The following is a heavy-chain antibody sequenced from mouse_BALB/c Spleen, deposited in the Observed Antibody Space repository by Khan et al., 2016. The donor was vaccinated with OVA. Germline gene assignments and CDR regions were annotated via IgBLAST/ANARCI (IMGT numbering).Heavy chain of an antibody. CDR2: ISSDGDYT. CDR1: GFTFSTYA. V-gene: IGHV5-9-3*01. J-gene: IGHJ3*01. CDR3: ARSPYGNFAD. Sequence: EVELVESGGGLVKPGGSLKLSCAASGFTFSTYAMSWVRQTPEKRLEWVATISSDGDYTYFPDNVTGRFTISRDNAKTTLCLQMTSLRSEDTAMYYCARSPYGNFADWGQGTLVTVSA. D-gene: IGHD2-1*01.